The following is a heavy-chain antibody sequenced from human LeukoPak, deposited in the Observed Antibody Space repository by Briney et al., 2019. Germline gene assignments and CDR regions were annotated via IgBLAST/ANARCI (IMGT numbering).Heavy chain of an antibody. CDR2: INHSGST. CDR3: ARGLRGYSRPFDY. J-gene: IGHJ4*02. D-gene: IGHD5-18*01. Sequence: KPSETLSLTCAVYGGSFSGYYWSWIRQPPGKGLEWIGEINHSGSTYYNPSLKSRVTISVDTSKNQFSLKLSSVTAADTAVYYCARGLRGYSRPFDYWGQGTLVTVSS. V-gene: IGHV4-34*01. CDR1: GGSFSGYY.